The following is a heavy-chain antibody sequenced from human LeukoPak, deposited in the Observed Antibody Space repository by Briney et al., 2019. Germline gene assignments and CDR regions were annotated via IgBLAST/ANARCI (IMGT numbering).Heavy chain of an antibody. CDR2: IYYSGST. CDR3: ARTETTYYFDY. Sequence: PSETLSLTCTVSGSSISSSYWSWIRQPPGKGLEWIGYIYYSGSTNYNPSLKSRVTISVDTSKNQFSLNLSSVTATDTAVYYCARTETTYYFDYWGQGTLVTVSS. V-gene: IGHV4-59*01. CDR1: GSSISSSY. J-gene: IGHJ4*02. D-gene: IGHD1-1*01.